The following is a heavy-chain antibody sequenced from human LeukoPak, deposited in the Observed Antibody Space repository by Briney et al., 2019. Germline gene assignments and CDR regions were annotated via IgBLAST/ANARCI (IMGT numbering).Heavy chain of an antibody. CDR1: GGSISSGSDY. D-gene: IGHD6-13*01. J-gene: IGHJ4*02. Sequence: SETLSLTCTVSGGSISSGSDYWSWIRQPAGKGLEWIGRIYTSGSTNYNPSLKSRVTISVDKSKNQFSLKLSSVTAADTAVYYCAREAKTSIAAAGTLDYWGQGTLVTVSS. V-gene: IGHV4-61*02. CDR3: AREAKTSIAAAGTLDY. CDR2: IYTSGST.